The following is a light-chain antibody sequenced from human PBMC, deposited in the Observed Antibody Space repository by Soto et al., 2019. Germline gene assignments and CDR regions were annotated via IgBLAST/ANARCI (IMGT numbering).Light chain of an antibody. J-gene: IGKJ1*01. CDR1: QSVSIN. V-gene: IGKV3-15*01. Sequence: DIVMTQSPATLSVSPGERATLSCRASQSVSINLAWYQQKPGQAPRLLIYGASTRATGIPARFSGSGSGTEFPLTISSLQSEDFAVYYCQQYNNSWTFGQGTKVEIK. CDR2: GAS. CDR3: QQYNNSWT.